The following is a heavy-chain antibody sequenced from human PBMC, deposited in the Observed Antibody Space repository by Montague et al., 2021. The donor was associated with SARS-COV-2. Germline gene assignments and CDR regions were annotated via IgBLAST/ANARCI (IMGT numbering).Heavy chain of an antibody. Sequence: SETLSLTCTVSISSSRYYWDWIRQPPGKGLEWIGSMYYSGNTYYNPSLKSRVTISVDTSKNQFSLKLSSVTAADTAVYYCARDTRITMLVVVNRYGMDVWGQGTTVTVSS. CDR3: ARDTRITMLVVVNRYGMDV. CDR2: MYYSGNT. CDR1: ISSSRYY. V-gene: IGHV4-39*07. J-gene: IGHJ6*02. D-gene: IGHD3-22*01.